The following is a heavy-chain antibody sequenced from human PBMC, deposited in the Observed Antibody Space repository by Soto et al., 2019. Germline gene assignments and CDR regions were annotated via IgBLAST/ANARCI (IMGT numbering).Heavy chain of an antibody. D-gene: IGHD5-18*01. J-gene: IGHJ5*02. V-gene: IGHV4-39*01. CDR1: GGSISSNSYY. CDR3: ARLSPLGYGIPFDH. CDR2: IYHRGST. Sequence: SETLSLTCTVSGGSISSNSYYWDWIRQPPGKGLDWIGSIYHRGSTYYNPSLKSRVAISVDPSTNQFSLTLTSVTAADTAVYYCARLSPLGYGIPFDHWGQGILVTVSS.